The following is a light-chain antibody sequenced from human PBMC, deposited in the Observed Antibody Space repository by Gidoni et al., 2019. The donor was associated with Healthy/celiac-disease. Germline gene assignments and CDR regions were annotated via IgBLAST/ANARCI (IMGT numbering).Light chain of an antibody. CDR3: CSYAGSSTHLV. J-gene: IGLJ2*01. CDR2: EGS. V-gene: IGLV2-23*01. CDR1: SREVGSYNL. Sequence: QAALTQPASVSGSPGQPITISCTGTSREVGSYNLVSWYQQHPGKAPKRMIYEGSKRPPGVSNRFSGSKSGNTASLTITGLHAEDEADYYCCSYAGSSTHLVFGGVTKLTVL.